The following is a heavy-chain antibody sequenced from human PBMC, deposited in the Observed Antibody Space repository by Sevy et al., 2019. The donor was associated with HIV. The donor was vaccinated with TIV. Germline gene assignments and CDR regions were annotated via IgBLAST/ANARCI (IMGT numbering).Heavy chain of an antibody. D-gene: IGHD6-19*01. CDR3: AKDADRAVAGSPDY. CDR1: GFTFSSYA. J-gene: IGHJ4*02. CDR2: ISGSGGST. V-gene: IGHV3-23*01. Sequence: GGSLRLSCAASGFTFSSYAMSWVRQAPGKGLEWVSAISGSGGSTYYADSVKGRFTISRDNSKHTLYLQMNSLRAEDTAVYACAKDADRAVAGSPDYWGQGTLVTVSS.